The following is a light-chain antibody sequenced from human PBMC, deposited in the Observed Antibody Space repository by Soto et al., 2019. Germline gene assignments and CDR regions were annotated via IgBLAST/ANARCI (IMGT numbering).Light chain of an antibody. CDR3: QQYGSSLTWT. CDR2: GAS. Sequence: IVLTQSPGTLSLSPGERATLSCMATQSVSSSYLAWYQQKPGQPPRLVIYGASSRATGIPDRFSGSGSGTDFTLTISRLEPEDFAVHYCQQYGSSLTWTFGQGTKVDIK. J-gene: IGKJ1*01. V-gene: IGKV3-20*01. CDR1: QSVSSSY.